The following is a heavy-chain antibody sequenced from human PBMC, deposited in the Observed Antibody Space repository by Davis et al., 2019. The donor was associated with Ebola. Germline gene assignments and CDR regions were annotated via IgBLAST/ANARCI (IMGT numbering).Heavy chain of an antibody. D-gene: IGHD3-3*01. V-gene: IGHV3-23*01. CDR2: ISGSGGST. J-gene: IGHJ5*02. Sequence: PGGSLRLSCAASGFTFSSYAMSWVRQAPGKGLEWVSAISGSGGSTYYADSVKGRFTISRDNAKNSLYLQMNSLRAEDTAVYYCARETYYDFWSGYFRWFDPWGQGTLVTVSS. CDR1: GFTFSSYA. CDR3: ARETYYDFWSGYFRWFDP.